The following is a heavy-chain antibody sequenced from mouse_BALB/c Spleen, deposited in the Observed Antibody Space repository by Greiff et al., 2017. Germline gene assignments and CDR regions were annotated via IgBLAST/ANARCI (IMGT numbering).Heavy chain of an antibody. V-gene: IGHV5-4*02. Sequence: EVQVVESGGGLVKPGGSLKLSCAASGFTFSDYYMYWVRQTPEKRLEWVATISDGGSYTYYPDSVKGRFTISRDNAKNNLYLQMSSLKSEDTAMYYCAREGTTVVESGDYWGQGTSVTVSS. D-gene: IGHD1-1*01. CDR3: AREGTTVVESGDY. J-gene: IGHJ4*01. CDR1: GFTFSDYY. CDR2: ISDGGSYT.